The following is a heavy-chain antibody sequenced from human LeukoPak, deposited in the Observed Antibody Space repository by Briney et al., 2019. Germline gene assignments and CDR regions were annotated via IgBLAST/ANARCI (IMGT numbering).Heavy chain of an antibody. CDR1: GFTFSSYS. CDR3: ARDYSLGGFDP. Sequence: GGSLRLSCAASGFTFSSYSMTWVRQAPGKGLEWVSSISSSSSYIYYADSVKGRFTISRDNAKNSLYLQMNSLRAEDTAVYYCARDYSLGGFDPWGQGTLVTVSS. J-gene: IGHJ5*02. D-gene: IGHD3-16*01. CDR2: ISSSSSYI. V-gene: IGHV3-21*01.